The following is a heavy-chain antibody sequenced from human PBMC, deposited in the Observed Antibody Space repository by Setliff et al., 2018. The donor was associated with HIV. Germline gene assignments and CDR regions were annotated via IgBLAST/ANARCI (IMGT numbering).Heavy chain of an antibody. CDR2: VIPIFGTA. J-gene: IGHJ4*02. V-gene: IGHV1-69*13. CDR1: GGTFSSYA. CDR3: ARDKGIREAASLDY. D-gene: IGHD6-13*01. Sequence: ASVKVSCKASGGTFSSYAISWVRQAPGQGLEWMGGVIPIFGTANYAQKFQGRVTISADESTATAYIELSSLTSQDTAVYYCARDKGIREAASLDYWGQGSLVTVSS.